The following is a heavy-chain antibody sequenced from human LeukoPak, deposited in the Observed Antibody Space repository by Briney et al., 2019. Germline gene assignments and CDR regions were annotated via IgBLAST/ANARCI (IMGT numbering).Heavy chain of an antibody. Sequence: GGSLRLSCAASGFSFGNYAMSWVRQAPGKGLEWVSGISPGATRTYYADSVRGRFTISRDNAKNTLYLQMNSLRAEDTAVYYCARALGCSSTSCHGNWFDPWGQGTLVTVSS. CDR1: GFSFGNYA. J-gene: IGHJ5*02. V-gene: IGHV3-23*01. D-gene: IGHD2-2*01. CDR3: ARALGCSSTSCHGNWFDP. CDR2: ISPGATRT.